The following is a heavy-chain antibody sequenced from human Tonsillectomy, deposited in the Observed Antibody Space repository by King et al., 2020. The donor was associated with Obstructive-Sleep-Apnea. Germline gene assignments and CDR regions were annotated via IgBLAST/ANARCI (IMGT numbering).Heavy chain of an antibody. J-gene: IGHJ4*02. CDR2: ISYDGST. Sequence: LQLQESGPGLVKPSETLSLTCTVSGGSISMRTYYWGWIRKPPGKVLECIGRISYDGSTSYNPSLKSRVTISVDTAKNQLSLKLNSVTAADTAVYYCARTRDFWSGSVPYWGQGTLVTVSS. CDR1: GGSISMRTYY. D-gene: IGHD3-3*01. CDR3: ARTRDFWSGSVPY. V-gene: IGHV4-39*07.